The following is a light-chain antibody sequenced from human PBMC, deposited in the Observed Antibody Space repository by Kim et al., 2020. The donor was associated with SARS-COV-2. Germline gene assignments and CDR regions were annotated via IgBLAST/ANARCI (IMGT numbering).Light chain of an antibody. V-gene: IGKV1-33*01. J-gene: IGKJ1*01. CDR3: QQYDNLPTWT. CDR1: QDISNY. CDR2: DAS. Sequence: SVGDRVTITCQASQDISNYLNWYQQKPGKAPKLLIYDASNLETGVPSRFSGSGSGTDFTFTISSLQPEDIATYYCQQYDNLPTWTFGQGTKVEIK.